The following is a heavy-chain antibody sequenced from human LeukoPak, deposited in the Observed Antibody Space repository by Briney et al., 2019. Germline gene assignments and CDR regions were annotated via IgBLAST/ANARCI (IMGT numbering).Heavy chain of an antibody. D-gene: IGHD1-1*01. Sequence: PGGSLRLSCAASGFTFNNYWMHWVRQAPGKGLVWVSRINRDGSSTNYADSVKGRIIITRDNAKNTLYLQMNSLRAEDTAVYYCARATTGMPDYWGQGTLVTVSS. CDR1: GFTFNNYW. CDR3: ARATTGMPDY. CDR2: INRDGSST. V-gene: IGHV3-74*01. J-gene: IGHJ4*02.